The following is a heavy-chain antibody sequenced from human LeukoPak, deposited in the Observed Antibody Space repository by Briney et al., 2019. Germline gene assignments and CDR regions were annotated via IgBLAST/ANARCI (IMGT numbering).Heavy chain of an antibody. J-gene: IGHJ4*02. V-gene: IGHV3-66*01. CDR2: IYSGGST. Sequence: GGSLRLSCAASGFTVSSNYMSWVRQAPGKGLEWVSVIYSGGSTYYADSVKGRFTISRDNSKNTLYLQMNSLRAEDTAVYYCARSYYYDSSGYWGQGTLVTVSS. D-gene: IGHD3-22*01. CDR1: GFTVSSNY. CDR3: ARSYYYDSSGY.